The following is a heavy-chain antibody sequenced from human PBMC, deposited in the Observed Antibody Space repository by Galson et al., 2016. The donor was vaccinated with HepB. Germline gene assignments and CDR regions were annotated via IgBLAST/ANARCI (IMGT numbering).Heavy chain of an antibody. Sequence: SLRLSCAVSGFSLKDYNINWVRQAPGKELEWVSYISSSGRDIQYAGTVKGRFTSSRDNAKNSLLLQMNSLRVEDTAVYYCARDSGDWDSGYYRSFDYWGQGVLVTVAS. V-gene: IGHV3-21*01. J-gene: IGHJ4*02. CDR2: ISSSGRDI. CDR3: ARDSGDWDSGYYRSFDY. CDR1: GFSLKDYN. D-gene: IGHD4-17*01.